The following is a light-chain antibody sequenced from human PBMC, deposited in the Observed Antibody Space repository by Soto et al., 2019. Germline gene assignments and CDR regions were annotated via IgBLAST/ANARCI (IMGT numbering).Light chain of an antibody. CDR1: QSVSSY. J-gene: IGKJ5*01. Sequence: EIVLTQSPAALSLSPGERATLSCRASQSVSSYLAWYQQKPGQAPRLLIYDASNRATGIPARFSGSGSGTDFTLTISSLEPEDFAVYYCQQRSNWPSYTFGQGTRLENK. CDR3: QQRSNWPSYT. V-gene: IGKV3-11*01. CDR2: DAS.